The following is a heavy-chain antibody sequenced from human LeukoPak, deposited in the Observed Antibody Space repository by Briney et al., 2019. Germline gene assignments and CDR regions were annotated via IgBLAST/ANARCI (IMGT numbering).Heavy chain of an antibody. Sequence: PSGPLSLTCTVSGGSITSTNWWSWLRQPPGKGLYFGWEVHQRGSTTYNPSLESRVTISVDKSKKQFSLTLTSVTAADTAVYYCARCTSSWFLPRPGIFDYWSQRILVTVSS. D-gene: IGHD6-13*01. CDR1: GGSITSTNW. CDR2: VHQRGST. J-gene: IGHJ4*02. CDR3: ARCTSSWFLPRPGIFDY. V-gene: IGHV4-4*02.